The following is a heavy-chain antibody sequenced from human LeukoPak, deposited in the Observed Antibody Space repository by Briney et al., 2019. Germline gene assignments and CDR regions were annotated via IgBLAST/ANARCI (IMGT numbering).Heavy chain of an antibody. V-gene: IGHV3-21*01. Sequence: PGGSLRLSCAASEFTFDGYTMNWVRQAPGKGLEWVSSISSSSRYKYYADSVRGRFTISRDNAKNSLFLQMNSLRAEDTAVYYCARAEQQLLNNWFDPWGQGTLVIVSS. CDR3: ARAEQQLLNNWFDP. J-gene: IGHJ5*02. D-gene: IGHD6-13*01. CDR1: EFTFDGYT. CDR2: ISSSSRYK.